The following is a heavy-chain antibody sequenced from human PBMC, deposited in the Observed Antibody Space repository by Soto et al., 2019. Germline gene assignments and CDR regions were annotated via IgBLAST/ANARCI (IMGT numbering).Heavy chain of an antibody. Sequence: SQTLSLTCVISGDSVSSNGGCWNWIRQSPSRGLQWLGRIYYRSKWFHDYAASVVSRMAINPDTSRNQFSLQLNYVTPEDTAVYYCARVHCSAGTCIDGLDLWGQGTMVTVS. J-gene: IGHJ6*02. CDR1: GDSVSSNGGC. CDR3: ARVHCSAGTCIDGLDL. V-gene: IGHV6-1*01. D-gene: IGHD2-15*01. CDR2: IYYRSKWFH.